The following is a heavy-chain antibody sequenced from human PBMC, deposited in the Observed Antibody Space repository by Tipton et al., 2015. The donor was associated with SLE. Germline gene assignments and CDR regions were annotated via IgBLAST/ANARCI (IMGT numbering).Heavy chain of an antibody. V-gene: IGHV1-18*01. CDR3: AREAGLSGYEGDAFDI. CDR2: ISSYNGDT. CDR1: GYTFTSYD. Sequence: QLVQSGAEVKKPGASGKVSCRASGYTFTSYDISWVRQAPGQGLEWMGRISSYNGDTNSAQNLQGRVTMTTDTSTSTAYMELGSLRSDDTAVYYCAREAGLSGYEGDAFDIWGQGTMVTVAS. J-gene: IGHJ3*02. D-gene: IGHD3-10*01.